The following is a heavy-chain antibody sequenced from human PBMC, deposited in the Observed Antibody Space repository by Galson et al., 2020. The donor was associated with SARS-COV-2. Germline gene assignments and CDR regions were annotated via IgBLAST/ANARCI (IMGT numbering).Heavy chain of an antibody. CDR2: IDASGTDT. V-gene: IGHV3-23*01. CDR1: GYNFETYA. D-gene: IGHD4-17*01. Sequence: GGSLRLSCSASGYNFETYAMSWLRQAPGKGMEWVAAIDASGTDTFYADSVKGRFTLSRDNSKSTLHLQMTSLRGVDTAMYYCAKDRTGDYMVEACYTWFDPWGPGTRVTVSS. J-gene: IGHJ5*02. CDR3: AKDRTGDYMVEACYTWFDP.